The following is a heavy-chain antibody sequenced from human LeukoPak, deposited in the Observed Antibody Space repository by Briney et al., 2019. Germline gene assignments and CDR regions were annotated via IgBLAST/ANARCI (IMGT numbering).Heavy chain of an antibody. Sequence: SETLSLTCAAYGGSFSGYYWSWIRQPPGKGLEWIGEINHSGSTNYNPSLKSRVTISVDTSKNQFSLKLSSVTAADTAVYYCARRYYDFWSGYCFDYWGQGTLVTVSS. CDR1: GGSFSGYY. D-gene: IGHD3-3*01. V-gene: IGHV4-34*01. CDR3: ARRYYDFWSGYCFDY. CDR2: INHSGST. J-gene: IGHJ4*02.